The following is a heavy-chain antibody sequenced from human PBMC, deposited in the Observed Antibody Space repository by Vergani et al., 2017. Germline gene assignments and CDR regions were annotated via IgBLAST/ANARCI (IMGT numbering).Heavy chain of an antibody. CDR2: IKQDGSEK. J-gene: IGHJ3*02. Sequence: EVQLLESGGGLVQPGGSLRLSCAAPGFTFSSYGMHWVRQAPGKGLEWVANIKQDGSEKYYVDSVKGRFTISRDNAKNSLYLQMNSLRAEDTAVYYCARARIQLWLDAFDIWGQGTMVTVSS. D-gene: IGHD5-18*01. CDR1: GFTFSSYG. V-gene: IGHV3-7*01. CDR3: ARARIQLWLDAFDI.